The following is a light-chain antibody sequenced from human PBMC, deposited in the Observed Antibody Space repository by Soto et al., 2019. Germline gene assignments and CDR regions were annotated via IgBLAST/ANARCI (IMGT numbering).Light chain of an antibody. CDR1: QSVSSSY. CDR3: QQYGSSPPLT. CDR2: GAS. Sequence: EIVLTQSPGTLSLSPGERATLSCRASQSVSSSYLAWYQQKPGQAPRLLIYGASSRATGIPDRFSGSGSGTDFARSISRLEPEDFAVYYWQQYGSSPPLTFGQGTRLEIK. J-gene: IGKJ5*01. V-gene: IGKV3-20*01.